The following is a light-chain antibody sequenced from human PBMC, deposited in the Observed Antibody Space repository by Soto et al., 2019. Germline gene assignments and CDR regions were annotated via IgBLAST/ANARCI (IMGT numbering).Light chain of an antibody. Sequence: SVLTQPPSASGSPGQSVTISCTGTSSDVGSYNYVSWYQQHPGKVPKLMIYEVSKRPSGVPDRFSGSKSGNTASLTVSGLQAEDEADYYCSSYAGTNTDYVFGTGTKVTVL. V-gene: IGLV2-8*01. CDR2: EVS. J-gene: IGLJ1*01. CDR1: SSDVGSYNY. CDR3: SSYAGTNTDYV.